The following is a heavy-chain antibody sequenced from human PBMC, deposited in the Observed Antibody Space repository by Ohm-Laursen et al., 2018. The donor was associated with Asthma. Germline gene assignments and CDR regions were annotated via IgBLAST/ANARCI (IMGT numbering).Heavy chain of an antibody. CDR3: ARSFGGLDV. J-gene: IGHJ6*02. V-gene: IGHV3-48*01. CDR1: GFTFSSYN. CDR2: ISSDSSAI. D-gene: IGHD3-16*01. Sequence: SLRLSCTASGFTFSSYNMNWVRQAPGKGLEWVSFISSDSSAIYFADSVKGRVTISRDNAKNSLYLQMSSLRAEDTAIYYCARSFGGLDVWGHGTTVTVSS.